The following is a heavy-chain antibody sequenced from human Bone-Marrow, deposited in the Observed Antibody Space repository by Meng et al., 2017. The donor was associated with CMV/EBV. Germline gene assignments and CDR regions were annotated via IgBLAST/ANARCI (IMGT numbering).Heavy chain of an antibody. CDR2: VYYSGST. V-gene: IGHV4-59*08. CDR3: ARHRALEWELLSRGAFDI. J-gene: IGHJ3*02. D-gene: IGHD1-26*01. CDR1: GASLGSYY. Sequence: SETLSLTCNVSGASLGSYYWSWIRQSPGKGLEWIGYVYYSGSTDYNPSLKSRLTISVDTSKNQFSLKLSSVTAADTAVYYCARHRALEWELLSRGAFDIWGQGTMVTVSS.